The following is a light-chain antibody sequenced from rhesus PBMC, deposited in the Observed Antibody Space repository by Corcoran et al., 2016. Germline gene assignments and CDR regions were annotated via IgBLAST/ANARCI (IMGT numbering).Light chain of an antibody. J-gene: IGKJ3*01. V-gene: IGKV3-31*02. CDR2: GAS. CDR1: QSVSSY. Sequence: PGETATISCRTSQSVSSYLAWYQQKPGQAPRPLIYGASSRATGIPERFSGSGSGTYFTLTISSLEPEDFAVYYCQETSNLSTFGPGTKLDIK. CDR3: QETSNLST.